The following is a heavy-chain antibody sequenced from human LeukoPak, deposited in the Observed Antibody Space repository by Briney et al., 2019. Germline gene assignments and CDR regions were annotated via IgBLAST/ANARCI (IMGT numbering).Heavy chain of an antibody. Sequence: SETLSLTCAVYGGSFSGYYWSWIRQPPGKGLEWIGYIYYSGSTNYNPSLKSRVTISVDTSKNQFSLKLSSVTAADTAVYYCARVAAAYFDYWGQGTLVTVSS. CDR1: GGSFSGYY. CDR3: ARVAAAYFDY. CDR2: IYYSGST. J-gene: IGHJ4*02. D-gene: IGHD6-13*01. V-gene: IGHV4-59*01.